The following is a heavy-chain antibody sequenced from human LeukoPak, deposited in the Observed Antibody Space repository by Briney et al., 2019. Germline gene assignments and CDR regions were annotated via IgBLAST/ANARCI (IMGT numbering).Heavy chain of an antibody. CDR2: IYYSGST. J-gene: IGHJ4*02. Sequence: PSETLSLTCTVSGGSISSYYWSWIRQPPGKGLEWIGYIYYSGSTNYNPSLKSRVTISVDTSKNQFSLKLSSVTAADTAVYYCARIDSSGYYFFDCWGQGTLVTVSS. CDR1: GGSISSYY. D-gene: IGHD3-22*01. V-gene: IGHV4-59*01. CDR3: ARIDSSGYYFFDC.